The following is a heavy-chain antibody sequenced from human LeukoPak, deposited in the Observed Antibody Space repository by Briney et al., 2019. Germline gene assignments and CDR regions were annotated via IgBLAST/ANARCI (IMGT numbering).Heavy chain of an antibody. CDR1: GGSISSYY. J-gene: IGHJ3*02. CDR2: IYYSGST. Sequence: PSETLSLTCTVSGGSISSYYWSWIRQPPGKGLEWIGYIYYSGSTNYNPSLKSRVTISVDTSKNQFSLKLSSVTAADTAVYYCARVFAAIDAFDIWGQGTMVTVSS. V-gene: IGHV4-59*01. CDR3: ARVFAAIDAFDI. D-gene: IGHD2-2*01.